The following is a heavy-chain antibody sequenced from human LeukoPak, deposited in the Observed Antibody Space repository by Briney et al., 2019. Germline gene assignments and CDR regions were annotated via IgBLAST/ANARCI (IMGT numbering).Heavy chain of an antibody. V-gene: IGHV4-38-2*01. CDR2: IYHSGLI. J-gene: IGHJ4*02. CDR3: MSNYLQGGYYFNY. D-gene: IGHD2/OR15-2a*01. CDR1: GFTFSDYG. Sequence: GSLRLSCAASGFTFSDYGMHWVRQAPGKGLEWIANIYHSGLIYYNPSLKSRITISMDTSKNQFSLKLSSVTAADTAVYYCMSNYLQGGYYFNYWGQGTLVTVSS.